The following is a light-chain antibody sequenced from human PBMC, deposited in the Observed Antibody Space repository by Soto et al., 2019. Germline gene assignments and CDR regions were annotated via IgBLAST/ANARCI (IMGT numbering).Light chain of an antibody. Sequence: QSALTQPPSASGSPGQSVTISCTGTSSDVGGYNYVSWYQQHPGKAPKLMIYEVSKRPSGVPDRFSGSKSGNTASLTVSGLQAEDEADYYCSSYARSNNPYVFGTGTQLTVL. V-gene: IGLV2-8*01. CDR3: SSYARSNNPYV. CDR1: SSDVGGYNY. CDR2: EVS. J-gene: IGLJ1*01.